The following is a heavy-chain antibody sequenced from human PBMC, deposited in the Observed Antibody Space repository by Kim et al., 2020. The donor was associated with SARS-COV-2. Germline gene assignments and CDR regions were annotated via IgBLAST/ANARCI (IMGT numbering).Heavy chain of an antibody. V-gene: IGHV6-1*01. CDR1: GDSVSSNSVS. D-gene: IGHD2-2*01. Sequence: SQTLSLTCAISGDSVSSNSVSWNWIRQSPSRGLEWLGRTFYRSRWFNDYAVSVKGRITINPDTSKNEFSLQLNSVTPEDTAMYFCARDSRYFSSWVFDYWDQGTLVTVSS. CDR2: TFYRSRWFN. CDR3: ARDSRYFSSWVFDY. J-gene: IGHJ4*02.